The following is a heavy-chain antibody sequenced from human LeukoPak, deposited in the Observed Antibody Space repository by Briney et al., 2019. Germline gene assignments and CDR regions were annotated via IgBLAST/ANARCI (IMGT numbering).Heavy chain of an antibody. V-gene: IGHV4-61*02. CDR1: GASISSGSYY. Sequence: SETLSLTCTVSGASISSGSYYWSWIRQPAGKGLEWIERIYTTGSTNYNPSLKSRVTISVDTSKNQFSLKLSSVTAADTAVYYCARGIVGPRTLNAFDIWGQGTMVTVSS. CDR3: ARGIVGPRTLNAFDI. D-gene: IGHD1-26*01. CDR2: IYTTGST. J-gene: IGHJ3*02.